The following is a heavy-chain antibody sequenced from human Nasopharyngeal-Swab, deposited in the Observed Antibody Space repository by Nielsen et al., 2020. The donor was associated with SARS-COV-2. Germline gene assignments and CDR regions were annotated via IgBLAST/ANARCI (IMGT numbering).Heavy chain of an antibody. Sequence: SETLSLTCTVSGGSISSYYLSWIRQPPGKGLEWIGYIYYSGTTNHNPSFKSRVTISIDTSKNQFSLQLTPLPAADTAISYCVRLVAGHLDYGGQGALVTVSS. V-gene: IGHV4-59*08. D-gene: IGHD6-19*01. CDR1: GGSISSYY. CDR2: IYYSGTT. CDR3: VRLVAGHLDY. J-gene: IGHJ4*02.